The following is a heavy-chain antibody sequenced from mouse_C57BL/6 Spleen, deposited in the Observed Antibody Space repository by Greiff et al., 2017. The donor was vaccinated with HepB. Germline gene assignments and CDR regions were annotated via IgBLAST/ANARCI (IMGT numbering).Heavy chain of an antibody. CDR3: AREGRPYSNSAWFAY. D-gene: IGHD2-5*01. CDR2: ISDGGSYT. V-gene: IGHV5-4*01. J-gene: IGHJ3*01. Sequence: EVQLVESGGGLVKPGGSLKLSCAASGFTFSSYAMSWVRQTPEKRLEWVATISDGGSYTYYPDNVKGRFTISRDNAKNHRYLHMSHLKSEDTAMYYCAREGRPYSNSAWFAYWGQGTLVTVSA. CDR1: GFTFSSYA.